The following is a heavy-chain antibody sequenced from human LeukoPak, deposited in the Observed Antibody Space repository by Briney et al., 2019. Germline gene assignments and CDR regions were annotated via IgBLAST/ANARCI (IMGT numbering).Heavy chain of an antibody. CDR1: GFTFSSYC. V-gene: IGHV3-30*02. CDR3: AKVSFKGQQLTRFFDY. D-gene: IGHD6-13*01. CDR2: IRYDGSNK. Sequence: GGSLRLSCAASGFTFSSYCMHWVRQAPGKGLEWVAFIRYDGSNKYYADSVKGRFTISRDNSKNTLYLQMYSLRAEDTAVYYCAKVSFKGQQLTRFFDYWGQGTLVTVSS. J-gene: IGHJ4*02.